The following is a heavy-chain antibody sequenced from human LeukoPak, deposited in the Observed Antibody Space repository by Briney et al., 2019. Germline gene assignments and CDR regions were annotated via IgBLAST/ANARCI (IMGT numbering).Heavy chain of an antibody. V-gene: IGHV3-48*02. CDR2: ISSSSSTI. J-gene: IGHJ4*02. D-gene: IGHD3-10*01. Sequence: PGRSLRLSCAASGFTFSSYSMNWVRQAPGKGLEWVSYISSSSSTIQYADAVKGRFTISRDNAKNSLYLQMNSLREEDTAVYYCERFAGEDYWGQGTLVTVSS. CDR3: ERFAGEDY. CDR1: GFTFSSYS.